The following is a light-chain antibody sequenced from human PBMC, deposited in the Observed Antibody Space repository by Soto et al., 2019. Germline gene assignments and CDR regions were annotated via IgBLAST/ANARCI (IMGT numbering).Light chain of an antibody. J-gene: IGLJ2*01. CDR2: DVS. V-gene: IGLV2-14*01. CDR1: SSDVGGYNY. CDR3: SSYTSSNTGV. Sequence: QSALTQPASVSGSPGQSITISCTGTSSDVGGYNYVSWYQQHPGKAPKLMIYDVSNRPSGVSNRFSGSKSGNTASLTISGLQAEYEADYYCSSYTSSNTGVFGGGTKLTVL.